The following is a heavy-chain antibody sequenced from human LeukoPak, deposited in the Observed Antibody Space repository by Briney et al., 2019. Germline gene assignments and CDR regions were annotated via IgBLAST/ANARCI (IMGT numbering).Heavy chain of an antibody. V-gene: IGHV4-34*01. D-gene: IGHD1-14*01. J-gene: IGHJ5*02. CDR1: GGSFSGYY. CDR3: ARESRETGFDP. Sequence: SETLSLTCAVYGGSFSGYYWSWIRQPPGKGLEWIGEINHSGSTNYNPSLKSRVTISVDTPKNQFSLKLSSMTAADTAVYYCARESRETGFDPWGQGTLVTVSS. CDR2: INHSGST.